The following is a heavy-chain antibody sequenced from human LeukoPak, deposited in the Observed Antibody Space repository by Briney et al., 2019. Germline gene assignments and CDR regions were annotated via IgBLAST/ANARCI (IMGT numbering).Heavy chain of an antibody. J-gene: IGHJ4*02. CDR1: GFTFSSYE. D-gene: IGHD3-22*01. V-gene: IGHV3-48*03. CDR3: ARGGYYDSSGYTDY. CDR2: ISSSGSTI. Sequence: GGSLRLSCAASGFTFSSYEMNWGCHAPGKGLEWVSYISSSGSTIYYADSVKGRFTISGDNAKNSLYLQMNSLRAEDTAVYHCARGGYYDSSGYTDYWGQGTLVTVSS.